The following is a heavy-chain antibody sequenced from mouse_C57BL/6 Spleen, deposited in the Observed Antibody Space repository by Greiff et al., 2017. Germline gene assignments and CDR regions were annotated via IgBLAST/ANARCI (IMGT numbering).Heavy chain of an antibody. V-gene: IGHV14-4*01. Sequence: EVQLQQSGAELVRPGASVKLSCTASGFNIKDDYMHWVKQRPEQGLEWIGWIDPENGDTEYASKFQGKATITADTSSNTAYLQLSSLTSEDTAVYYCTTEGGTGYFDVWGTGTTVTVSS. CDR2: IDPENGDT. CDR1: GFNIKDDY. CDR3: TTEGGTGYFDV. J-gene: IGHJ1*03. D-gene: IGHD4-1*01.